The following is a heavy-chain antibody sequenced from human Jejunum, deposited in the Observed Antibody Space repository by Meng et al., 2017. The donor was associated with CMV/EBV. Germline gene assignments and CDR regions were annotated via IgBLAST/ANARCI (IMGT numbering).Heavy chain of an antibody. CDR3: VRGESGYGRFDP. V-gene: IGHV3-74*01. CDR1: GFTVSSHW. CDR2: IYRDASSA. D-gene: IGHD5-12*01. J-gene: IGHJ5*02. Sequence: AASGFTVSSHWMHWVRQAPGKGLVWVSRIYRDASSATYADSVRGRFTISRDDAKNTLYLEMKSLTAEDTAVYYCVRGESGYGRFDPWGQGTLVTVSS.